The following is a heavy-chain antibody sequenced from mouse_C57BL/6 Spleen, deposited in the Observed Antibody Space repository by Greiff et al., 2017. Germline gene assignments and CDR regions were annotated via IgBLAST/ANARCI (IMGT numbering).Heavy chain of an antibody. Sequence: EVQLVESGPELVKPGASVKISCKASGYSFTDYNMNWVKQSNGKSLEWIGVINPNYGTTSYNQKFKGKATLTVDQSSSTAYMQLNSLTSEDSAVYYCARSGANWDVGYAMDYWGQGTSVTVSS. D-gene: IGHD4-1*01. CDR3: ARSGANWDVGYAMDY. CDR1: GYSFTDYN. V-gene: IGHV1-39*01. CDR2: INPNYGTT. J-gene: IGHJ4*01.